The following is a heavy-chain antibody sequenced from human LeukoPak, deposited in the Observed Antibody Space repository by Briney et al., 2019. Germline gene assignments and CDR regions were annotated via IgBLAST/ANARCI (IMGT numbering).Heavy chain of an antibody. V-gene: IGHV3-13*01. CDR3: VREPAYTGTWWYPDL. CDR1: GFTFSNYD. J-gene: IGHJ2*01. D-gene: IGHD3-16*01. CDR2: IDPAGNT. Sequence: GGSLRLSCVASGFTFSNYDMHWVRQAAGRGLEWMSAIDPAGNTWYSDSVKGRFTISRENAKSSLFLQMNSPRAADTAVYYCVREPAYTGTWWYPDLWGRGTLVTVSS.